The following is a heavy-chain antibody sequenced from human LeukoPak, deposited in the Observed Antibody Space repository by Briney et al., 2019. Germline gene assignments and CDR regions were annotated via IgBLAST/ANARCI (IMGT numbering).Heavy chain of an antibody. V-gene: IGHV3-30*03. CDR3: TRKGSQWDFLVDY. CDR2: ISYDGNKK. J-gene: IGHJ4*02. Sequence: GGSLRLSCAASGFTFTSYNFHWVGQAPGKGVQWVGMISYDGNKKYEHSVKGRFTISRDNSENSLYLQMDSLTAEDTAVYYCTRKGSQWDFLVDYWGQGTRVAVSP. D-gene: IGHD2/OR15-2a*01. CDR1: GFTFTSYN.